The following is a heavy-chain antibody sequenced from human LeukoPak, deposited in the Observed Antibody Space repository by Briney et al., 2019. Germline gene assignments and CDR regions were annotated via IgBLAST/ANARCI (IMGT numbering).Heavy chain of an antibody. D-gene: IGHD6-13*01. J-gene: IGHJ1*01. Sequence: ASVKVSCKASGYTFTGYYMHWVRQAPGQGLEWMGWINPNSGGTNYAQKFQGRVTMTRDTSISTAYMELSRLRSDDTAVYYCARGAGYSSSWYYFQHWGQGTLVTVSS. CDR1: GYTFTGYY. CDR2: INPNSGGT. V-gene: IGHV1-2*02. CDR3: ARGAGYSSSWYYFQH.